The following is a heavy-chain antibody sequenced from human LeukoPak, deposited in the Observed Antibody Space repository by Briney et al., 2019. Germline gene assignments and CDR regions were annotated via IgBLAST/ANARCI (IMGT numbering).Heavy chain of an antibody. Sequence: PGGSLRLSCAASGFTFSSYAMTWVRQAPGKGLEWVSGISGSGGNSYYADSVKGRFAISRDNSKNTLYLQLSDLRDEDTAVYYCAKDADGCGSTSCYARWFDPCGQGTLVIVSS. J-gene: IGHJ5*02. V-gene: IGHV3-23*01. D-gene: IGHD2-2*01. CDR3: AKDADGCGSTSCYARWFDP. CDR1: GFTFSSYA. CDR2: ISGSGGNS.